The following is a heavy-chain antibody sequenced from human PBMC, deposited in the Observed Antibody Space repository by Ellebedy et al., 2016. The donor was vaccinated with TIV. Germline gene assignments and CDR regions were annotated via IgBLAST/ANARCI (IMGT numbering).Heavy chain of an antibody. CDR2: TYYRSKWNN. V-gene: IGHV6-1*01. D-gene: IGHD3-16*01. CDR3: ARGWFGSGMGV. J-gene: IGHJ6*02. CDR1: GDSVSTDIG. Sequence: SETLSLTCVISGDSVSTDIGWNWIRQSPSRGLEWLGRTYYRSKWNNDYAVSLKSRITINPDTSKNQFSLQLNSVIPGDTAVYYCARGWFGSGMGVWGQGTTVTVSS.